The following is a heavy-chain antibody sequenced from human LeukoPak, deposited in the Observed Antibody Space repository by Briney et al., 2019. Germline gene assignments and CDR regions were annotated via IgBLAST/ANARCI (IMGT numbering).Heavy chain of an antibody. D-gene: IGHD3-10*01. Sequence: SETLFLTCAVSGYSISSGYYWGWIRQPPGKGLEWIGSIYHSGSTYYNPSLKSRVTISVDTSKNQFSLKLSSVTAADTAVYYCARGRFGDLPSFDPWGQGTLVTVSS. CDR3: ARGRFGDLPSFDP. CDR2: IYHSGST. J-gene: IGHJ5*02. CDR1: GYSISSGYY. V-gene: IGHV4-38-2*01.